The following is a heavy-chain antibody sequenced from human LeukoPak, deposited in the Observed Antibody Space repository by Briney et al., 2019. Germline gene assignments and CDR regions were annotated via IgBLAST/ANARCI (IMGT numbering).Heavy chain of an antibody. CDR1: GYTFTSYG. CDR2: INPNSGGT. Sequence: GASVKVSCKASGYTFTSYGISWVRQAPGQGLEWMGWINPNSGGTNYAQKFQGWVTMTRDTSISTAYMELSRLRSDDTAVYYCARAWGDIWGQGTMVTVSS. D-gene: IGHD3-16*01. V-gene: IGHV1-2*04. CDR3: ARAWGDI. J-gene: IGHJ3*02.